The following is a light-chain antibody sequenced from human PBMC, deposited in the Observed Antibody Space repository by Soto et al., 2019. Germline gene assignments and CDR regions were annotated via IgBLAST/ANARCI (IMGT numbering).Light chain of an antibody. CDR2: KAS. J-gene: IGKJ1*01. Sequence: DIQMTQSPSTLSASVGDRVTITCRASQSISSWLAWYQQKPGKAPNLLIYKASSLEGGVPSRFSGSESGTEFTLTNSSLQPDDFATYYCQQYKSYPWTFGQGTKVEIK. V-gene: IGKV1-5*03. CDR1: QSISSW. CDR3: QQYKSYPWT.